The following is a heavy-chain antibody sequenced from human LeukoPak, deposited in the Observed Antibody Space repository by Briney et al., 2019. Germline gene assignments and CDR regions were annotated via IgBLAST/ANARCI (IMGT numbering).Heavy chain of an antibody. D-gene: IGHD6-19*01. J-gene: IGHJ4*02. V-gene: IGHV4-38-2*01. Sequence: ETLSLTCAVSGNSISSTYYWGWIRQPPGKGLEWIGNIYHSGSTYYNPSLKSRVTISIDTSKNQFPLKLNSVTAADTAVYYCARSVAGNFDYWGQGTLVTVSS. CDR1: GNSISSTYY. CDR2: IYHSGST. CDR3: ARSVAGNFDY.